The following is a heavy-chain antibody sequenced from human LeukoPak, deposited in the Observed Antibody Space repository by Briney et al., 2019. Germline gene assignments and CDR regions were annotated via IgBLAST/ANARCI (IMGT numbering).Heavy chain of an antibody. Sequence: GGSLRLTCAASGFTFSVYDMSWLRQAPGKGLEWLSYISSSGSTIYYTDSVKGRFTISRDNAKNSLYLQMNSLRAEDTAVYYCARDVASSGPYWFDPWGQGTLVTVSS. D-gene: IGHD6-19*01. V-gene: IGHV3-48*03. CDR2: ISSSGSTI. CDR3: ARDVASSGPYWFDP. J-gene: IGHJ5*02. CDR1: GFTFSVYD.